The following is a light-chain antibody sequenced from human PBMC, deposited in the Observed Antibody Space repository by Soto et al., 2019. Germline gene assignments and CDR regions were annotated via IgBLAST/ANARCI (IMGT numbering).Light chain of an antibody. CDR1: QTVTSNY. CDR2: GAS. J-gene: IGKJ1*01. Sequence: EIVLTQSPATLSLSPGDRATLSCRASQTVTSNYLAWYQQKPGHPPRLLIYGASNRATGVPDRFSGGGSGTDFTLTMSRLEPEDFAVFFCQQYGNTPWTFGQGTTVEI. V-gene: IGKV3-20*01. CDR3: QQYGNTPWT.